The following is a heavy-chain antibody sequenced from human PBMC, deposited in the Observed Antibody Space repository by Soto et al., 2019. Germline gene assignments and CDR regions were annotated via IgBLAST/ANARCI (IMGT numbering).Heavy chain of an antibody. D-gene: IGHD3-9*01. J-gene: IGHJ6*03. V-gene: IGHV1-18*01. CDR2: ISAYNGNT. CDR1: GYTFTSYG. Sequence: ASVKVSCKASGYTFTSYGISWVRQAPGQGLEWMGWISAYNGNTNYAQKLQGRVTMTTDTSTGTAYMELRSLRSDDTAVYYCAREGWVGDILTGYPNAYNYYYMDVWGKGTTVTVSS. CDR3: AREGWVGDILTGYPNAYNYYYMDV.